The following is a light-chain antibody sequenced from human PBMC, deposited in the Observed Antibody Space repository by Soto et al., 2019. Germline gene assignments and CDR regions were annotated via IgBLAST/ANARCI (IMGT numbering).Light chain of an antibody. CDR3: SSYTSISTLEV. CDR2: EVS. Sequence: QSALTQPASVSGSPGQSITISCTGTSSDVGGYNYVSWYQQHPGKAPKHMIYEVSNRHSGVSNRFSGSKSGNTASLTISGLQAEDEADYYCSSYTSISTLEVFGGGTKVTVL. CDR1: SSDVGGYNY. V-gene: IGLV2-14*01. J-gene: IGLJ2*01.